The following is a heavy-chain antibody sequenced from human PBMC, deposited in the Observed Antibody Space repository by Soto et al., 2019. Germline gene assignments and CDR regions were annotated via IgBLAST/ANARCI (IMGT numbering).Heavy chain of an antibody. Sequence: GGSLRLSCATSGFSFSSYWMNWVRQAPGKGLVWVSRLNSDGSTTTYADSVRGRFTISRDNAKNTMYLQMNSLRDEDTAVYYCVRPDRAYGEGGFDLWGQGTLVTVSS. V-gene: IGHV3-74*03. CDR1: GFSFSSYW. CDR3: VRPDRAYGEGGFDL. D-gene: IGHD4-17*01. J-gene: IGHJ4*02. CDR2: LNSDGSTT.